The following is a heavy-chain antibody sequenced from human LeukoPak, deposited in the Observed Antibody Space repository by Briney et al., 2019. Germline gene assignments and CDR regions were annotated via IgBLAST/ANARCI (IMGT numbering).Heavy chain of an antibody. Sequence: GGSLRLSCTVSGIIFSNYGMSWVRQAPGKGLEWVSGISGSGAKTYYADSVKGRFSISRDNPKNTVYLQVNSLGGEDTAVYYCAKDIRGYSSGWPWFDYWGQGTLVTVSP. V-gene: IGHV3-23*01. D-gene: IGHD2-15*01. CDR3: AKDIRGYSSGWPWFDY. J-gene: IGHJ4*02. CDR2: ISGSGAKT. CDR1: GIIFSNYG.